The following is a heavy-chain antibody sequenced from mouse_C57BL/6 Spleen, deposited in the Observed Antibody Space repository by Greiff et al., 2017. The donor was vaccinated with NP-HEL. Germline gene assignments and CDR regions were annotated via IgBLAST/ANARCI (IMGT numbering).Heavy chain of an antibody. CDR3: APYDYDWFAY. Sequence: QVQLQQSGAELARPGASVKMSCKASGYTFTSYTMHWVKQRPGQGLEWIGYINPSSGYTKYNLKFKDKATLTADKSSSTAYMQLSSLTSEDSAVYYCAPYDYDWFAYWGQGTLVTVSA. V-gene: IGHV1-4*01. CDR1: GYTFTSYT. D-gene: IGHD2-4*01. J-gene: IGHJ3*01. CDR2: INPSSGYT.